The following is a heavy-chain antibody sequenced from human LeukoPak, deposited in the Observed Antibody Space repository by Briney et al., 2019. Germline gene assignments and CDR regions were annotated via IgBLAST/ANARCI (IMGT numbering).Heavy chain of an antibody. Sequence: GSLRLSCAASGFTFSSYSMNWVRQAPGKGLEWVSHITASGTAMFYADSVKGRFTISRDNAKNSLYLQMNSLRDEDTAVYYCASSGSYRFDYWGQGTPVTVPS. CDR2: ITASGTAM. CDR1: GFTFSSYS. CDR3: ASSGSYRFDY. V-gene: IGHV3-48*02. J-gene: IGHJ4*02. D-gene: IGHD1-26*01.